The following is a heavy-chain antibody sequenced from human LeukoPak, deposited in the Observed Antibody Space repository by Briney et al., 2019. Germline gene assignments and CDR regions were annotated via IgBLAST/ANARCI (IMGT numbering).Heavy chain of an antibody. CDR3: ARGHRSSSAYHCNAMDV. V-gene: IGHV4-31*03. Sequence: SETLSLTCTVSGGSISSGSYWWSWIRQHPEKGLEWIGYVYYSGSTYYNPSLKSRVSISVDTSKNQLSLTLTSVTAADTAVYYCARGHRSSSAYHCNAMDVWGQGTTVTVSS. CDR2: VYYSGST. D-gene: IGHD2-15*01. J-gene: IGHJ6*02. CDR1: GGSISSGSYW.